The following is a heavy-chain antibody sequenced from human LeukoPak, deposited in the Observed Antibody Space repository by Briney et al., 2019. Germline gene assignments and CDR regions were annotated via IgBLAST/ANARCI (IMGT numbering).Heavy chain of an antibody. Sequence: AGGSLRLSCEASGFTFSSYWMNWVRQAPGKGLEWVAHIKQDGSDKYYVDSVKGRFTVSRDNAKNSLYLEMNSLGAEDTAVYYCASLRTTVPHVGDAYGIWGQGTMVTVSS. CDR3: ASLRTTVPHVGDAYGI. J-gene: IGHJ3*02. D-gene: IGHD4-11*01. CDR1: GFTFSSYW. V-gene: IGHV3-7*01. CDR2: IKQDGSDK.